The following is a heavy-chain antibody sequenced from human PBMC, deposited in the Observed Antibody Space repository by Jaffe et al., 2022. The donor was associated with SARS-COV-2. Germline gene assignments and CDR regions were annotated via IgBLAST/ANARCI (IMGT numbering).Heavy chain of an antibody. V-gene: IGHV3-30*18. CDR3: AKDVHGDYGGLGDV. J-gene: IGHJ6*02. Sequence: QVQLVESGGGVAQPGRSLRLSCAASGFTFSSYGIHWVRQAPGKGLEWVAVISYDGSNKYYADSVKGRFTISRDNSKNTLFLQMNSLRAEDTAVYYCAKDVHGDYGGLGDVWGQGTTVTVSS. CDR2: ISYDGSNK. D-gene: IGHD4-17*01. CDR1: GFTFSSYG.